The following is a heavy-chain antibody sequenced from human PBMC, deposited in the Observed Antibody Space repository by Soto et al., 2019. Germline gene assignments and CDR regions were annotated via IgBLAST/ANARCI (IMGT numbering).Heavy chain of an antibody. J-gene: IGHJ4*01. CDR1: GFTFSSYS. Sequence: GGSLRLCCAASGFTFSSYSMNWVRQAPGKGLEWVSSISSSSSYIYYADSVKGRFTISRDNAKNSLYLQMNSLRAEDTAVYYCARDLDPGYSGSWYSNYWGQEPWSPSPQ. V-gene: IGHV3-21*01. D-gene: IGHD6-13*01. CDR3: ARDLDPGYSGSWYSNY. CDR2: ISSSSSYI.